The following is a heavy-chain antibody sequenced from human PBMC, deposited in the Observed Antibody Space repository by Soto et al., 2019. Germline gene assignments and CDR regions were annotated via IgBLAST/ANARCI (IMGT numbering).Heavy chain of an antibody. J-gene: IGHJ6*03. CDR2: INRDGSSA. D-gene: IGHD6-13*01. V-gene: IGHV3-74*01. CDR3: ARVSGQLEGYYYMDV. CDR1: GFTFSSYW. Sequence: PGGSLRLSCAASGFTFSSYWMHWVRQAPGKGLVWVSRINRDGSSAAYADSVRGRFTISRDNAKNTVYLQANSLRAEDTAVYYCARVSGQLEGYYYMDVWGKGTTVTVSS.